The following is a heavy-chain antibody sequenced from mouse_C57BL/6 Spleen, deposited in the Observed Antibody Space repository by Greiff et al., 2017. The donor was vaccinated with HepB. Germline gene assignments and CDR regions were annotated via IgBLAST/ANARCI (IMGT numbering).Heavy chain of an antibody. J-gene: IGHJ1*03. CDR1: GYTFTSYW. Sequence: QVQLQQPGAELVMPGASVKLSCKASGYTFTSYWMHWVKQRPGQGLEWIGEIDPSDSYTNYNQKFKGKSTLTVDKSSSTAYMQLSSLTSEDSAVYYCARGYYGSSYPDWYFDVWGTGTTVTVSS. V-gene: IGHV1-69*01. CDR2: IDPSDSYT. D-gene: IGHD1-1*01. CDR3: ARGYYGSSYPDWYFDV.